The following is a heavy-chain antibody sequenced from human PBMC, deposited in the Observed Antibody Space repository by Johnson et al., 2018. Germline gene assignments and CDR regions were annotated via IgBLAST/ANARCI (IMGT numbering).Heavy chain of an antibody. J-gene: IGHJ6*02. Sequence: VRLVESGGSLVQPGGSLRLSCAGSGFTFSSYSMSWVRQAPGKGLEWISYISSTSSVIYYADSVKGRFTISRDNAKNSLYLQMNSLRDEDTAVYYCAREYCSSTSCSHYYGMDVWGQGTTVTVSS. CDR2: ISSTSSVI. D-gene: IGHD2-2*01. V-gene: IGHV3-48*02. CDR1: GFTFSSYS. CDR3: AREYCSSTSCSHYYGMDV.